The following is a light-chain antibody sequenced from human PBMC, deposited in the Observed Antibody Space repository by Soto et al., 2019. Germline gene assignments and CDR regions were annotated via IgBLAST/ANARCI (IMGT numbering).Light chain of an antibody. J-gene: IGKJ5*01. CDR1: QSVSSSY. CDR3: QQYGSSPQT. Sequence: EIVLTQYPGTLSLSPGERATLSFRASQSVSSSYLAWYQQKPGQAPRLLIYGASSRATGIPDRFSGSGSGTDFNLTISRLEPEDFAVYYCQQYGSSPQTFGQGTRLEIK. V-gene: IGKV3-20*01. CDR2: GAS.